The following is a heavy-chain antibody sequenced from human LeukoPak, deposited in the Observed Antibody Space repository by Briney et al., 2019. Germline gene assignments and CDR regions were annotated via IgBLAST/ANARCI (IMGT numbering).Heavy chain of an antibody. D-gene: IGHD6-13*01. Sequence: GGSLRLSCAASGFTFSSYSMNWVRQAPGKGLEWVSYISSSSTIYYADSVKGRFTISRDNAKNSLYLQMNSLRAEDTAVYYCARDEGTGYSSSWYWFDPWGQGTLVTVSS. CDR3: ARDEGTGYSSSWYWFDP. V-gene: IGHV3-48*01. CDR1: GFTFSSYS. CDR2: ISSSSTI. J-gene: IGHJ5*02.